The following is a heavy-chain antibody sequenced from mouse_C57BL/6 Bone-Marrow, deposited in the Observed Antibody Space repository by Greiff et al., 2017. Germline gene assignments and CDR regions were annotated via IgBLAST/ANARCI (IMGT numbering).Heavy chain of an antibody. V-gene: IGHV1-9*01. CDR3: ARRDSSGYSPFAY. Sequence: QVQLQQSGAELMKPGASVKLSCKATGYTFTGYWIEWVKQRPGHGLEWIGEILPGSGSTNYNEKFKGKATFTADTSSNTAYMQLSSLTTEDSAIYYCARRDSSGYSPFAYWGQGTLVTVSA. D-gene: IGHD3-2*02. CDR2: ILPGSGST. J-gene: IGHJ3*01. CDR1: GYTFTGYW.